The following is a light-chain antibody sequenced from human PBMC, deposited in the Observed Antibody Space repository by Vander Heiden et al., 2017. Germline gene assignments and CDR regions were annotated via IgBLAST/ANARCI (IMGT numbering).Light chain of an antibody. J-gene: IGKJ1*01. CDR2: AAS. V-gene: IGKV1-39*01. Sequence: DIQMTQSPSSLSASVGDRVTITCRASQSLSRYLNWYQQKPGKDPKLLMYAASTLQGGVPSRFSGSGSGTDFTLTISSLQPEDFATYYCQQSNSTPWTFGQGTKVEFK. CDR1: QSLSRY. CDR3: QQSNSTPWT.